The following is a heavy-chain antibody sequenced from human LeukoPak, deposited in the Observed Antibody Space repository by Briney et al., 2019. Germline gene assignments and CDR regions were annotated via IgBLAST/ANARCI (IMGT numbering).Heavy chain of an antibody. D-gene: IGHD3-22*01. J-gene: IGHJ6*03. CDR1: GGSISSYY. V-gene: IGHV4-4*07. Sequence: SETLSLTCSVSGGSISSYYWSWIRQPAGKGLEWIGHIYTSGSTNYNHSLKSRVTMSVDTSKNQFSLKLSSVTAADTAVYYCARGVLGRYDSSGYRYYYYYMDVWGKGTTVTVSS. CDR3: ARGVLGRYDSSGYRYYYYYMDV. CDR2: IYTSGST.